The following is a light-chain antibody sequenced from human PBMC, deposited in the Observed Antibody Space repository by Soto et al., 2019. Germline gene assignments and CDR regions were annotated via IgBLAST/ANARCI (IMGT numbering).Light chain of an antibody. CDR3: SSYTTSSTWV. J-gene: IGLJ3*02. Sequence: QSVLTQPASVSGSPGQSITISCTGISSDVGGYNYVSWYQQHPGKAPKLMIYEVSNRPSGVSNRFSGSKSGNTASLTISGLQAEDEADYYCSSYTTSSTWVFGGGTKPPS. V-gene: IGLV2-14*01. CDR1: SSDVGGYNY. CDR2: EVS.